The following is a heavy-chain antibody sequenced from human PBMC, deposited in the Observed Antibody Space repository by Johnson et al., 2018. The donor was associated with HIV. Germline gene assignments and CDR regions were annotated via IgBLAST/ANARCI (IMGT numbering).Heavy chain of an antibody. CDR2: ISGSGDSA. CDR3: ARARAGAFDI. D-gene: IGHD6-19*01. V-gene: IGHV3-23*04. CDR1: GFTFSSYA. J-gene: IGHJ3*02. Sequence: EVQLVESGGGLVQPGGSLRLSCAASGFTFSSYAMSWVRQAPGKGLEWVSAISGSGDSAYYADSVKGRFTISRDNSKNTLYLQMDSLRAVDTAVFYCARARAGAFDIRGQGTVVTVSS.